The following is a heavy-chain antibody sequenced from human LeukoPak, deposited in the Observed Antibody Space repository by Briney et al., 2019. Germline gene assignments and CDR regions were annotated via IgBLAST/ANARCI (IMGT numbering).Heavy chain of an antibody. CDR1: GGTFSSYA. V-gene: IGHV1-69*06. CDR2: IIPIFGTA. J-gene: IGHJ6*03. D-gene: IGHD5-12*01. CDR3: AREVAPWGGDYYYYYMDV. Sequence: SVKVSCKASGGTFSSYAISWVRQAPGQGLEWMGGIIPIFGTANYAQKFQGRVTITADKSTSTAYMELSSLRSEDTAVYYCAREVAPWGGDYYYYYMDVWGKGTTVTVSS.